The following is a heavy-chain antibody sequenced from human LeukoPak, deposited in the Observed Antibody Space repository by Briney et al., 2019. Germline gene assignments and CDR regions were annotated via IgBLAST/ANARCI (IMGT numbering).Heavy chain of an antibody. J-gene: IGHJ6*02. CDR2: INPNSGGT. Sequence: VASVKVSCKASGYTFTDYYMHWVRQAPGQGLEWMGLINPNSGGTNYAQKFQGRVTMTTDTSISTAYMEVSRLRSDDTAVYYCARVRIGQQLDKYYYYAMDVWGQGTTVTVSS. V-gene: IGHV1-2*02. CDR1: GYTFTDYY. D-gene: IGHD6-13*01. CDR3: ARVRIGQQLDKYYYYAMDV.